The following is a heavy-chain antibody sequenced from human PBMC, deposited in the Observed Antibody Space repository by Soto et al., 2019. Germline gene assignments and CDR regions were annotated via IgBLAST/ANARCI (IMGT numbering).Heavy chain of an antibody. Sequence: QVQLQESGPGLVKPSETLSLTCRVSGGSMSGYYWSWVRLAPGKGLEWIGYVYYTGSTNYNPSLQSRVSISVDTSNKHFSLSLSLVTAADTAVYFCARSIAVPSGHIDHWGQGILVTISS. CDR1: GGSMSGYY. D-gene: IGHD6-6*01. CDR2: VYYTGST. J-gene: IGHJ4*02. V-gene: IGHV4-59*01. CDR3: ARSIAVPSGHIDH.